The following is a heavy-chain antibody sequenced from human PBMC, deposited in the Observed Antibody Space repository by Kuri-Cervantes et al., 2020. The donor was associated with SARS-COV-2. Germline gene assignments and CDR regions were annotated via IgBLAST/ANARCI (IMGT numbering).Heavy chain of an antibody. D-gene: IGHD6-13*01. V-gene: IGHV3-30*02. Sequence: GCLRRLCAASGFTFSSYGMHWVRQAPGKGLEWVAFIRYDGSNKYYADSVKGRFTISRDNSKNTLYLQMNSLRAEDTAVYYCAKDPRSSSWYVFDYWGQGTLVTVSS. CDR3: AKDPRSSSWYVFDY. CDR2: IRYDGSNK. J-gene: IGHJ4*02. CDR1: GFTFSSYG.